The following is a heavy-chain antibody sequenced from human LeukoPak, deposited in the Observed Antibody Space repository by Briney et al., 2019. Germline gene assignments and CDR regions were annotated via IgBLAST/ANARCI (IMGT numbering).Heavy chain of an antibody. Sequence: GGSLRLSCVASGFTFSSYAMNWVRQAPGKGLEWVSGISGSGGSTNYADSVKGRFTISRDNSKNTLYLQMNSLKAEDTAVYYCAKGEQGVDYWGQGTLVTVSS. CDR2: ISGSGGST. J-gene: IGHJ4*02. CDR1: GFTFSSYA. V-gene: IGHV3-23*01. D-gene: IGHD1/OR15-1a*01. CDR3: AKGEQGVDY.